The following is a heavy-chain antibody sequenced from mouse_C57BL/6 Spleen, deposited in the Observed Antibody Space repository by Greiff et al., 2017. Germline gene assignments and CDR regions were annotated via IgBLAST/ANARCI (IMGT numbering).Heavy chain of an antibody. V-gene: IGHV1-64*01. CDR1: GYTFTSYW. D-gene: IGHD3-3*01. J-gene: IGHJ3*01. CDR3: ARGRDPAWFAY. CDR2: IHPNSGSN. Sequence: QVHVKQPGPELVKPGASVTLSCKASGYTFTSYWMRWVKQRPGHGLEWIGMIHPNSGSNNNKEKFKSKTTLTVDKSSSTAYMQLSSRTSEDSAVYYCARGRDPAWFAYWGQGTLVTVSA.